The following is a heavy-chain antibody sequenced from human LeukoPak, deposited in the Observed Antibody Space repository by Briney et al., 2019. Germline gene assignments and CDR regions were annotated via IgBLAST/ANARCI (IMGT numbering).Heavy chain of an antibody. CDR2: IYPHDSDI. V-gene: IGHV5-51*01. D-gene: IGHD2-2*01. CDR1: GYIFGNYW. Sequence: GESLKISCKGSGYIFGNYWIGWVRQMPGKGLEWMAIIYPHDSDIRYSPSFQGQVTISADRSISTAYLQWSSLKASDTAMYYCARPLYCSSNSCYPWFDPWGQGTLVTVSS. J-gene: IGHJ5*02. CDR3: ARPLYCSSNSCYPWFDP.